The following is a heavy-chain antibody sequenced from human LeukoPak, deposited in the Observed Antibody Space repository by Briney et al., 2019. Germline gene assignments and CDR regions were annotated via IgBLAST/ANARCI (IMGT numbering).Heavy chain of an antibody. CDR1: GFTFSRYA. V-gene: IGHV3-30-3*01. CDR3: ARGGTPDVGFYGEYDY. CDR2: ISYDGSNK. D-gene: IGHD4-17*01. J-gene: IGHJ4*02. Sequence: GGSLRLSCAASGFTFSRYAMHWVRQAPGKGLQWVAVISYDGSNKYYADSVKGRFTISRDNSKNTLYLQMNSLRAEDTAVYYCARGGTPDVGFYGEYDYWGQGTLVTVSS.